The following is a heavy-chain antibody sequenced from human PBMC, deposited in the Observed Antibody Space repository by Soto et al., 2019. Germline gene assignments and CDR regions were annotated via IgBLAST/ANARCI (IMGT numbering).Heavy chain of an antibody. D-gene: IGHD1-1*01. CDR3: ASSLQFHYYDGMDV. CDR1: GGTFSSYA. CDR2: IIPIFGTA. V-gene: IGHV1-69*12. J-gene: IGHJ6*02. Sequence: QVQLVQSGAEVKKPGSSVKVSCKASGGTFSSYAITWVRQAPGHGLEWMGGIIPIFGTADYAQKFQGRVTMTADESTSTAYMELSSLRSEDTAVYYCASSLQFHYYDGMDVWGQGTTVTVSS.